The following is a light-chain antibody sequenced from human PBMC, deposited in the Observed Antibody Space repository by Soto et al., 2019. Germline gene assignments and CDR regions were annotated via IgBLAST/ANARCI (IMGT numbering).Light chain of an antibody. J-gene: IGKJ1*01. CDR2: DVS. CDR1: QIINTL. Sequence: LPATLGHSVPITFRASQIINTLLAWYQQKAGKVPKFLIYDVSTLESGVPAMFSGSGSGTEFTLTIISLQAEDCTLYYSPDSAFLLNPFGEQSKV. V-gene: IGKV1-5*01. CDR3: PDSAFLLNP.